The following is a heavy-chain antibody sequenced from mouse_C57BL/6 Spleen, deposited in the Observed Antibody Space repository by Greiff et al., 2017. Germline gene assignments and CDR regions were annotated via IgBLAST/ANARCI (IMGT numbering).Heavy chain of an antibody. D-gene: IGHD2-4*01. J-gene: IGHJ4*01. CDR3: ARHYDYDRPYYAMDD. CDR2: IDPSDSYT. CDR1: GYTFTSYW. Sequence: VQLQQPGAELVMPGASVKLSCKASGYTFTSYWMHWVKQRPGQGLEWIGEIDPSDSYTNYNQKFKGKSTLTVDKSSSTAYMQLSSLTSEDSAVYYCARHYDYDRPYYAMDDWGQGTSVTVSS. V-gene: IGHV1-69*01.